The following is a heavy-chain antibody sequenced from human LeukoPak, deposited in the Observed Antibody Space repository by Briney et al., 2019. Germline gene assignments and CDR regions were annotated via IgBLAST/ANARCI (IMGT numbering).Heavy chain of an antibody. V-gene: IGHV4-38-2*02. CDR2: IHLSGNT. D-gene: IGHD3-22*01. J-gene: IGHJ4*02. CDR1: GYSIDSGDY. CDR3: ARQYYFDSSGYWLFYFDY. Sequence: PSETLSLTCTVSGYSIDSGDYWGWIRQSPGKGLEWIGNIHLSGNTYYNPSLKSRVTLPVETSKNQFSLKLSSVTAADTAVYYCARQYYFDSSGYWLFYFDYWGQGTLVTVSS.